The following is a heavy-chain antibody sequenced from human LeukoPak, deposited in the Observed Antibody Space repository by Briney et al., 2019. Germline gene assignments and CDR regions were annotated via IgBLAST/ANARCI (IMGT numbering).Heavy chain of an antibody. V-gene: IGHV1-69*13. CDR1: GGTFSSYA. Sequence: SVKVSCKASGGTFSSYAISWVRQAPGQGLEWMGGIIPIFGTANYAQKFQGRVTITADESTSTAYMELSSLRSEDTAVYYCARDGNYYGSGSYYTGFDYWGQGTLVTVSS. CDR2: IIPIFGTA. J-gene: IGHJ4*02. CDR3: ARDGNYYGSGSYYTGFDY. D-gene: IGHD3-10*01.